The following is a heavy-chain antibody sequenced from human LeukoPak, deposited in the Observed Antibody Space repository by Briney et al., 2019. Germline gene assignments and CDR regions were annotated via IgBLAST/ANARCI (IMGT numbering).Heavy chain of an antibody. Sequence: ASVKVSCKASGYTFTGYYIHWVRQATGQGLEWMGWMNPNSGNTGYAQKFQGRVTITRNTSISTAYMELSSLRSEDTAVYYWARGLDSSGLPDYWGQGTLVTVSS. CDR1: GYTFTGYY. CDR2: MNPNSGNT. J-gene: IGHJ4*02. V-gene: IGHV1-8*03. D-gene: IGHD3-22*01. CDR3: ARGLDSSGLPDY.